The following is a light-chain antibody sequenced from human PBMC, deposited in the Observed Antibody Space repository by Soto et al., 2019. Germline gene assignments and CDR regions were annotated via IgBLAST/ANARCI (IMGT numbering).Light chain of an antibody. V-gene: IGKV3-15*01. J-gene: IGKJ3*01. CDR2: GAS. CDR1: QSVNNN. CDR3: QQYNNWSS. Sequence: EIVMTQSPATLSASPGERATLSCRTSQSVNNNLAWYQKKSGQAPRLLIYGASTRATGIPARFSGSGSGTEFTLTISSLQSEDFAVYYCQQYNNWSSFGPGTKVEIK.